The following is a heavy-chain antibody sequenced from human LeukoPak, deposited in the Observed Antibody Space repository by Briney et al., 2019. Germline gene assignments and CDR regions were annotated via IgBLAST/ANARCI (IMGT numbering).Heavy chain of an antibody. CDR2: IKQDGSEK. Sequence: GGSLRLSCAASGFTFSSYWMSWVRQAPGKGLEWVANIKQDGSEKYYVDSVKGRFTISRDNAKNSLYLQMNSLRAEDTAVYYCARARIYCSGGSCYPYYFDYWGQGTLVTVSS. D-gene: IGHD2-15*01. CDR1: GFTFSSYW. V-gene: IGHV3-7*03. J-gene: IGHJ4*02. CDR3: ARARIYCSGGSCYPYYFDY.